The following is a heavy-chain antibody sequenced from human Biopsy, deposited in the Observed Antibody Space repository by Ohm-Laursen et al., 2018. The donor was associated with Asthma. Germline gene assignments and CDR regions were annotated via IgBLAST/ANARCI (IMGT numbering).Heavy chain of an antibody. CDR2: IYKSGQV. J-gene: IGHJ3*02. CDR1: GGSISSNFYF. Sequence: SQTLSFTCTVSGGSISSNFYFWGCLRQPPGRGLEWIGNIYKSGQVYYNLSLKSRVTISVDMSKNQFSLQLRSVTAADTAVYYCARQKLVAAEGPFDMWGQGTMVIVSS. CDR3: ARQKLVAAEGPFDM. D-gene: IGHD1-26*01. V-gene: IGHV4-39*01.